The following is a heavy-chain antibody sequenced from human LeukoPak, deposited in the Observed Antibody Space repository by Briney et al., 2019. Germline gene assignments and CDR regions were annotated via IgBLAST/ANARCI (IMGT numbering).Heavy chain of an antibody. D-gene: IGHD1-26*01. CDR3: ARQSGTYWGLDY. Sequence: VASVKVSCKASGYTFTDYYIHWVRQAPGHGLEWLGWMNVKTGATSSAQGFPGRFTMTRDTSIGTASMEFSSLTSDDTAVYYCARQSGTYWGLDYWGQGTLVTVSS. CDR2: MNVKTGAT. J-gene: IGHJ4*02. CDR1: GYTFTDYY. V-gene: IGHV1-2*02.